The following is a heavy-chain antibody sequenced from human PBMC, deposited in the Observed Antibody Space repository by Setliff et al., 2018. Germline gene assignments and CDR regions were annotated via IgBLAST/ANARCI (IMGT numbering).Heavy chain of an antibody. Sequence: GESLKISCKPSGYSFDDYWIAWVRQMPGKGLEWMGMTQPRDRDVRYSPSFGGQVTISADRSTGTAYLQWSRLKASDTAIYYCARHTTWYNWNDFRDYYYLDVWGKGTAVTVSS. CDR1: GYSFDDYW. D-gene: IGHD1-1*01. CDR2: TQPRDRDV. V-gene: IGHV5-51*01. J-gene: IGHJ6*03. CDR3: ARHTTWYNWNDFRDYYYLDV.